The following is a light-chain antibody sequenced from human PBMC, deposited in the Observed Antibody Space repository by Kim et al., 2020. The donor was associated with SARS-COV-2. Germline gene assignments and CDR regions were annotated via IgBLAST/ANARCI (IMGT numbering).Light chain of an antibody. CDR2: DVS. CDR1: SSDVGVYNY. V-gene: IGLV2-14*03. J-gene: IGLJ2*01. Sequence: QSALTQPASVSGSPGQSITISCTGTSSDVGVYNYVSWYQQHPGKAPKLMIYDVSNRPSGVSNRFSGSKSGNTASLTISGLQAEDEADYYCSSYTSSSIVVFGRGNKVTVL. CDR3: SSYTSSSIVV.